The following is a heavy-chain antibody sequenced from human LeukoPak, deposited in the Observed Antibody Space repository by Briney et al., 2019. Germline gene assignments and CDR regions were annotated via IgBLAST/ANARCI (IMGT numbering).Heavy chain of an antibody. Sequence: GGSPRLSCAASGSTFSSYSMNWVRQAPGKGLEWVSSISSSSSYIYYADSVKGRFTISRDNAKNSLYLQMNSLRAEDTAVYYCASGSTVTGVDYWGQGTLVTVSS. J-gene: IGHJ4*02. CDR1: GSTFSSYS. CDR2: ISSSSSYI. D-gene: IGHD4-17*01. V-gene: IGHV3-21*01. CDR3: ASGSTVTGVDY.